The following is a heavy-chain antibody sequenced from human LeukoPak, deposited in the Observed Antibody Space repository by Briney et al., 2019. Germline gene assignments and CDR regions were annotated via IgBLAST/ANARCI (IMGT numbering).Heavy chain of an antibody. D-gene: IGHD3-10*01. Sequence: PGGSLRLSCAASGFTFSSYSMDWVRQAPGEGLEWISYISSSSSTIYYADSVKGRFTISRDNAKNSLYLQMNSLRAEDTAVYYCARRLPWFGESYYYYYMDVWGKGTTVTVSS. CDR2: ISSSSSTI. CDR1: GFTFSSYS. J-gene: IGHJ6*03. CDR3: ARRLPWFGESYYYYYMDV. V-gene: IGHV3-48*01.